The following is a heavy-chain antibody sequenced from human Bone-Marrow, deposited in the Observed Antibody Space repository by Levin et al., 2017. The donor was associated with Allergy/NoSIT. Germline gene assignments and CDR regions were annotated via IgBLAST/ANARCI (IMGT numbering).Heavy chain of an antibody. Sequence: PGGSLRLSCAASGFTFSDYYMDWVRQAPGTGLEWVARIRNKANSHITEYAASVTGRFTISRDDSKNSLYLEMNSLRIEDTAVYYCSRDGGRHSFDYWGQGTLITVSS. J-gene: IGHJ4*02. CDR1: GFTFSDYY. CDR3: SRDGGRHSFDY. D-gene: IGHD1-26*01. V-gene: IGHV3-72*01. CDR2: IRNKANSHIT.